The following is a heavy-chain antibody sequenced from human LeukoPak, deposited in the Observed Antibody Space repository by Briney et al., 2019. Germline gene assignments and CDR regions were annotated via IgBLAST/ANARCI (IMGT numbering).Heavy chain of an antibody. CDR3: ARDPRVYSYGHDYYYYGMDV. Sequence: SETLSLTCTVSGGSISSYYWSWFRQPPGKGLEWIGYIYYSGSTNYNPSLKSRVTISVDTSKNQFSLKLSSVTAADTAVYYCARDPRVYSYGHDYYYYGMDVWGQGTTVTVSS. CDR2: IYYSGST. CDR1: GGSISSYY. J-gene: IGHJ6*02. D-gene: IGHD5-18*01. V-gene: IGHV4-59*01.